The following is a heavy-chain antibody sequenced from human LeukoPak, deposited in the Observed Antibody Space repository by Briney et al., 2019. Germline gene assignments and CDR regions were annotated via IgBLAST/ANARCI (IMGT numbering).Heavy chain of an antibody. J-gene: IGHJ5*02. CDR2: INHSGST. V-gene: IGHV4-34*01. Sequence: PSETLSLTCAVYGGSFSGYYWSWIRQPPGKGLEWIGEINHSGSTNYNPSLKSRVTISVDPSKNQFSLKLSSVTAPHTAVYYCATGHSTFDPWGQGTLVTVSS. CDR3: ATGHSTFDP. CDR1: GGSFSGYY.